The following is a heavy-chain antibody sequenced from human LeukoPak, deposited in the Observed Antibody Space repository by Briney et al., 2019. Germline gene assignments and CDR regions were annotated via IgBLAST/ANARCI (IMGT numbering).Heavy chain of an antibody. Sequence: PGGSLRLSCAASGFTFSSYGMHWVRQAPGKGLEWVAFIRYDRSNKYYADSVKGRFTISRDNSKNTLYLQMNSLRAEDTAVYYCAKVSGYSYGYRGYYFDYWGQGTLVTVSS. CDR3: AKVSGYSYGYRGYYFDY. CDR1: GFTFSSYG. CDR2: IRYDRSNK. V-gene: IGHV3-30*02. J-gene: IGHJ4*02. D-gene: IGHD5-18*01.